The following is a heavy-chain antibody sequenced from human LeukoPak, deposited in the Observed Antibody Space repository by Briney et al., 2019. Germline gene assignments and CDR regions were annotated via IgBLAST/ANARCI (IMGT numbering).Heavy chain of an antibody. Sequence: GGSLRLSCAASGFTFSRYWMSWVRQAPGKGLERVANIKEDGSDKYYLDSVKGRFTISRDNSKNTLYLQMNSLRAEDTAVYYCTTLATTAGEDYFDYWGQGTLVTVSS. J-gene: IGHJ4*02. CDR1: GFTFSRYW. CDR3: TTLATTAGEDYFDY. D-gene: IGHD1-26*01. CDR2: IKEDGSDK. V-gene: IGHV3-7*01.